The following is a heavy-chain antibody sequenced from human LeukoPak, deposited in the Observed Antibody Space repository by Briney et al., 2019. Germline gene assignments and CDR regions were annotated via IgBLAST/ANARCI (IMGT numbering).Heavy chain of an antibody. CDR3: ARVSNDFWSGLYYYMAV. CDR2: IYYSGST. CDR1: GGSISSSSYY. D-gene: IGHD3-3*01. Sequence: SETLSLTCTVSGGSISSSSYYWGWIRQPPGKGLEWIGSIYYSGSTYYNPSLKSRVTISVDTSKNQFSLKLSSVTAADTAVYYCARVSNDFWSGLYYYMAVWGKGTTVTVSS. J-gene: IGHJ6*03. V-gene: IGHV4-39*07.